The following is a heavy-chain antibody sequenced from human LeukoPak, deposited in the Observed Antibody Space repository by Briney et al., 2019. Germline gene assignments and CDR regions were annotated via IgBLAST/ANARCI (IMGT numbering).Heavy chain of an antibody. CDR3: ARDLGTTWNIYYYYYMDV. CDR2: INPSGGST. D-gene: IGHD3-16*01. CDR1: GYTFTSYY. Sequence: GASVKVSCKASGYTFTSYYMHWVRQAPGQGLEWMGIINPSGGSTSYAQKFQGRVTITRDMSTSAVYMELSSLRSEDTAVYYCARDLGTTWNIYYYYYMDVWGKGTTVTVSS. V-gene: IGHV1-46*01. J-gene: IGHJ6*03.